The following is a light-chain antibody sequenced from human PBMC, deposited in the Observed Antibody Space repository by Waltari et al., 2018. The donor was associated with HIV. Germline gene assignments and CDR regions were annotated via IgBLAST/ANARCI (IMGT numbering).Light chain of an antibody. Sequence: QSALTQPASVSGSPGQSITISCTGTSSDIGSYNLVSWYQQHPGQAPQLMIYAGSKRPSGVSNRLSGSKSGNTASLTIAGLQAEDEADYYCYSYAGSRTGYVFGTGTKVTVL. V-gene: IGLV2-23*01. CDR2: AGS. J-gene: IGLJ1*01. CDR3: YSYAGSRTGYV. CDR1: SSDIGSYNL.